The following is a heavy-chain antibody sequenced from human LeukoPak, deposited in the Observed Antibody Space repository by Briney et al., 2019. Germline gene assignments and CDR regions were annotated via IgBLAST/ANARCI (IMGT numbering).Heavy chain of an antibody. D-gene: IGHD6-13*01. CDR2: IYYRGST. CDR1: GGSISSYY. J-gene: IGHJ4*02. CDR3: ARGASSSGYSSSWLSYFDY. V-gene: IGHV4-59*01. Sequence: SETLSLTCTVYGGSISSYYWSWIRQPPGKGLEGIVYIYYRGSTKYNPSLKSRVTISVDTSKNQFSLKLSSVTAADRALYCCARGASSSGYSSSWLSYFDYWGRGTLVTVSS.